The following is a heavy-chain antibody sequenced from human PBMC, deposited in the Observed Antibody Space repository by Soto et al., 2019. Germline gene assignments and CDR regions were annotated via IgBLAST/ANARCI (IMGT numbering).Heavy chain of an antibody. J-gene: IGHJ5*02. CDR2: IKQDGSEK. V-gene: IGHV3-7*01. CDR3: ARGPLGSNWFDP. CDR1: GFTSSSYW. Sequence: AGGSLRLSCVASGFTSSSYWMSWVRQAPGKGLEWVANIKQDGSEKYYVDSVKGRFTISRDNAKNSLSLQMNSLRADDTAIYYCARGPLGSNWFDPWGQGTLVTVSS. D-gene: IGHD3-10*01.